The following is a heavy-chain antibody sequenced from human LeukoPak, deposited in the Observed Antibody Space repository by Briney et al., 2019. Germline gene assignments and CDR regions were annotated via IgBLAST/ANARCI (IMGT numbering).Heavy chain of an antibody. CDR2: ISAYNGNT. J-gene: IGHJ4*02. Sequence: GASVKVSCKASGYTLTSYGISWVRQAPGQGLEWMGWISAYNGNTNYAQKLQGRVTMTTDTSTGTAYMELRSLRSDDTAVYYCGRLADKKLQRFLDYWGQGTLVTVSS. D-gene: IGHD2-15*01. CDR1: GYTLTSYG. CDR3: GRLADKKLQRFLDY. V-gene: IGHV1-18*01.